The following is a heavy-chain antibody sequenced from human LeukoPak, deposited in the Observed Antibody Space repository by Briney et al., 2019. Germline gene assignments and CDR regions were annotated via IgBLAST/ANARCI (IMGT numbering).Heavy chain of an antibody. CDR1: GYTFTSYY. J-gene: IGHJ2*01. CDR3: ARDHRTESDGYYFVNELWYFDL. CDR2: INPTNEKT. Sequence: ASVKVSCKASGYTFTSYYMHWVRQAPGQRLEWMGWINPTNEKTKYSEKFQGRVTISRDTGASTVYMELSSLRSEDTAVYYCARDHRTESDGYYFVNELWYFDLWGRGTLLTVSS. D-gene: IGHD3-22*01. V-gene: IGHV1-3*01.